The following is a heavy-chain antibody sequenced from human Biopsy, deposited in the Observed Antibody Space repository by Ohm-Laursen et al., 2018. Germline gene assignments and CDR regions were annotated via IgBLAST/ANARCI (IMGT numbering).Heavy chain of an antibody. Sequence: SETLSLTCPVSGGSISNNNYYWGWIRQPPGKGLEWIGSIFYRGSTHYKPSLKSRVNISVDTSKNQFSLKLNSVTAADTAVYYCARDYDTSGYYYFSWGQGTLVTVSS. J-gene: IGHJ5*02. CDR2: IFYRGST. CDR3: ARDYDTSGYYYFS. D-gene: IGHD3-22*01. V-gene: IGHV4-39*01. CDR1: GGSISNNNYY.